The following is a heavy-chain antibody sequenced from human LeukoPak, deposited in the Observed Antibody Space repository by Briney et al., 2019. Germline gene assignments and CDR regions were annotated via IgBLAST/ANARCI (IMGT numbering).Heavy chain of an antibody. J-gene: IGHJ4*02. CDR1: GFTFSSYD. Sequence: GGSLRLSCAASGFTFSSYDMHWVRQATGKGLEWVSAIGTAGDTYYPGSVKGRFTISRENAKNSLYLRMNSLRAGDTAVYYCARGWQGGSFDYWGQGTLVTVSS. CDR3: ARGWQGGSFDY. V-gene: IGHV3-13*01. CDR2: IGTAGDT. D-gene: IGHD2-15*01.